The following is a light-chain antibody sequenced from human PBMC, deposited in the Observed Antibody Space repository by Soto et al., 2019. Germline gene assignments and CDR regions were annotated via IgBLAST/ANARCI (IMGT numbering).Light chain of an antibody. J-gene: IGKJ2*01. CDR1: QSVSAN. Sequence: EIVMTQSPATLSVFPGERAALSCRASQSVSANLAWYQQKPGQAPRLLIYAASTRASGVPARFSGSGSGTEFTLTINSLQSEDFAVYYCQQYNNWPMYTFGQGTKVDIK. CDR3: QQYNNWPMYT. V-gene: IGKV3-15*01. CDR2: AAS.